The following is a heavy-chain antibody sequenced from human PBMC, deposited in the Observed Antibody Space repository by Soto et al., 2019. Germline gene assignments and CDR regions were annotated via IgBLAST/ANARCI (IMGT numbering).Heavy chain of an antibody. D-gene: IGHD6-19*01. J-gene: IGHJ5*02. Sequence: GGSLRLSCAASGVTFSSYNMNWVRQAPGKGLEWVSYISSSSSTIYYADSVKGRFTISRDNAKNSLYLQMNSLRDEDTAVYYCARDSSGWLNWFDPWGQGTLVTVSS. CDR3: ARDSSGWLNWFDP. CDR2: ISSSSSTI. CDR1: GVTFSSYN. V-gene: IGHV3-48*02.